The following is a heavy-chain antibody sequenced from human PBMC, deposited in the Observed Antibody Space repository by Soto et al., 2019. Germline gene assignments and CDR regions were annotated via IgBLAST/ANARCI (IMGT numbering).Heavy chain of an antibody. V-gene: IGHV4-59*01. Sequence: KPSETLSLTCTVSGGSISSYYWSWIRQPPGKGLEWIGYIYYSGSTNYNPSLKSRVTISVDTSKNQFSLKLSSVTAAATAVYYCARAGTFLLYNWNGPTYYGMDVWGQGTTVTVSS. CDR3: ARAGTFLLYNWNGPTYYGMDV. D-gene: IGHD1-20*01. CDR2: IYYSGST. CDR1: GGSISSYY. J-gene: IGHJ6*02.